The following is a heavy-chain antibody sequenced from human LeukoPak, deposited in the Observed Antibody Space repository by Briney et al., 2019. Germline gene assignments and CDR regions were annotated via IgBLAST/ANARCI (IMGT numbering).Heavy chain of an antibody. CDR2: IYTSGST. CDR3: ARTYWDSSGYYWFDP. J-gene: IGHJ5*02. D-gene: IGHD3-22*01. V-gene: IGHV4-4*09. Sequence: SETLSLTCTVSGGAISSYYWSWIPQPPGKGLEWIGYIYTSGSTNYNPSLKSRVTISVDTSKNQFSLKLSSVTAADTAVYYCARTYWDSSGYYWFDPWGQGTLVTVSS. CDR1: GGAISSYY.